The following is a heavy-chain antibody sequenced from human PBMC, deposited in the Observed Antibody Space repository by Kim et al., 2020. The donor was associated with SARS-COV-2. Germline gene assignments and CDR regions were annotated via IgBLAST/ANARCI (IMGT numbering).Heavy chain of an antibody. CDR1: GGSFSGYY. CDR3: ARGLRASYYYGSRWFDP. D-gene: IGHD3-10*01. CDR2: INHSGST. J-gene: IGHJ5*02. Sequence: SETLSLTCAVYGGSFSGYYWSWIRQPPGKGLEWIGEINHSGSTNYNPSLKSRVTISVDTSKNQFSLKLSSVTAADTAVYYCARGLRASYYYGSRWFDPWGQGTLVTVSS. V-gene: IGHV4-34*01.